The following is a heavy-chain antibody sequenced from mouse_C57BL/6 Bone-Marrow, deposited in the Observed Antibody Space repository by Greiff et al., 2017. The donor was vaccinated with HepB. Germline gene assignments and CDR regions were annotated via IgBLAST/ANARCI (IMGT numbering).Heavy chain of an antibody. J-gene: IGHJ4*01. CDR3: ARHEDSSGYKDYYAMDY. CDR2: INSDGGST. D-gene: IGHD3-2*02. V-gene: IGHV5-2*01. Sequence: EVKLVESGGGLVQPGESLKLSCESNEYEFPSHDMSWVRKTPEKRLELVAAINSDGGSTYYPDTMERRFIISRDNTKKTLYLQMSSLRSEDTALYYCARHEDSSGYKDYYAMDYWGQGTSVTVSS. CDR1: EYEFPSHD.